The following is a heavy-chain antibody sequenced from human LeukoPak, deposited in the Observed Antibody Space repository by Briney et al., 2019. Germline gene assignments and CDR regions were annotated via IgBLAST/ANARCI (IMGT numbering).Heavy chain of an antibody. CDR2: ISSSGSTI. V-gene: IGHV3-48*03. D-gene: IGHD3-9*01. CDR1: GFTFSSYE. J-gene: IGHJ4*02. Sequence: GGSLRLSCAASGFTFSSYEMNWVRQAPGKGLEWVSYISSSGSTIYYADSVKGRFTISRDNAKNSLYLQMNSLRAEDTAVYYCARVDLRYLGYWGQGTLVTVSS. CDR3: ARVDLRYLGY.